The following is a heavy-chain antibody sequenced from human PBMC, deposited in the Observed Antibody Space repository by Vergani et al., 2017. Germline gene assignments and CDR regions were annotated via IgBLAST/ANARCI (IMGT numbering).Heavy chain of an antibody. V-gene: IGHV4-34*01. CDR1: GGSFSDYY. Sequence: QVQLQEWGAGLLKTSETLSLTCGVSGGSFSDYYWSWIRQAPGMGLEWIGEVNHGGSTNYNPSLKSRVSISVDTSKNQFYLQFTLVTAADSALYFCVGIARAPTLRNPPPDYWGQGILVTVSS. J-gene: IGHJ4*02. CDR2: VNHGGST. CDR3: VGIARAPTLRNPPPDY. D-gene: IGHD6-13*01.